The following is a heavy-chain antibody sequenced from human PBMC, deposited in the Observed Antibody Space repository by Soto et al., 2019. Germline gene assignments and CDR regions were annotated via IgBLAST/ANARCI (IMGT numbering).Heavy chain of an antibody. Sequence: QVQLVQSGADVKKPGSSVKVSCKASGGAFSSYAISCVRQAPGQGLEWMGGNLPLFNISNYAQKFQGRVTITADDPTSTAYMDLGIMPSEDTAVYYCARRRLGYGSWYFDLWGRGTLSTVSA. J-gene: IGHJ2*01. CDR1: GGAFSSYA. D-gene: IGHD3-10*01. CDR2: NLPLFNIS. CDR3: ARRRLGYGSWYFDL. V-gene: IGHV1-69*01.